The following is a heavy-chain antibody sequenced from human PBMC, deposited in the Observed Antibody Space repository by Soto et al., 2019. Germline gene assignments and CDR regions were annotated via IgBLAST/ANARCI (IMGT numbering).Heavy chain of an antibody. CDR3: AIRPRSGMDV. Sequence: SETLSLNCTVSGGSLSSGGYYWRWIRQHPGKGLEWIWYIYYSGSPYYNPSLKSRVTISVDTSKNQFSLKLSSVTAADTAVYYCAIRPRSGMDVWGQGTTVTVSS. CDR2: IYYSGSP. CDR1: GGSLSSGGYY. V-gene: IGHV4-31*03. J-gene: IGHJ6*02.